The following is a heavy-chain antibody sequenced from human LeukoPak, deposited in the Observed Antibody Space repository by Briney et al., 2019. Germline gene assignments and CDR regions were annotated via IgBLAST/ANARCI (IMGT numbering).Heavy chain of an antibody. V-gene: IGHV2-5*01. J-gene: IGHJ4*02. D-gene: IGHD3-9*01. CDR1: GFSLSTSGVG. Sequence: SGPTLVKPTQTLTLTCTFSGFSLSTSGVGVGWIRQPPGKALEWLALIYWNDDKRYSPSLKSRLTITKDTSKNQVVLTMTNMDPVDTATYYCAHLLLRYFDWSQGYFDYWGQGTLVTVSS. CDR3: AHLLLRYFDWSQGYFDY. CDR2: IYWNDDK.